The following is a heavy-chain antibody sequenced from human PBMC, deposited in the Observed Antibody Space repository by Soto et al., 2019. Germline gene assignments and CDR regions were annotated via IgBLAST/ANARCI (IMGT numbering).Heavy chain of an antibody. D-gene: IGHD5-12*01. Sequence: QVQLVESGGGVGQPGRSLRLSCVASGFTFTNYAMHWVRQAPGKGLEWVAVISNDGNTRYYAESVKGRFSISRDNLNNTLYVQVNTLKNEDTAVYYCAASRTSASGSPIAYWGQGTLVTVSS. V-gene: IGHV3-30*04. CDR2: ISNDGNTR. CDR1: GFTFTNYA. J-gene: IGHJ4*02. CDR3: AASRTSASGSPIAY.